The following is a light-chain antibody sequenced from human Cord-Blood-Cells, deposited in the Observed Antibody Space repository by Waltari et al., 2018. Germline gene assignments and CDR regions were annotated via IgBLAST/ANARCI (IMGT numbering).Light chain of an antibody. CDR2: GNN. CDR1: SSNIGAGYD. V-gene: IGLV1-40*01. Sequence: QSVLTQPPSVSGAPGQRVTISCTGSSSNIGAGYDVHWYQQLPGTAPKLLIYGNNNRPPGGPGPFSCSKSGTSASLAITGLQAEDEADYYCQSYDSSLSGSVFGGGTKLTVL. CDR3: QSYDSSLSGSV. J-gene: IGLJ3*02.